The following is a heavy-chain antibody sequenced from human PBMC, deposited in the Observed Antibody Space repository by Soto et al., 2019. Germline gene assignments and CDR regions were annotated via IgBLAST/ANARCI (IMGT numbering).Heavy chain of an antibody. Sequence: SETLSLTCAVYGGSFCGYYWSWIRPPPGKGLEWIGEINHSGSTNYNPSLKSRVTISVDTSENQFSLKLSSVTAADTAVYYCARAARWLQFAHFDYWGQGTLVTVSS. CDR3: ARAARWLQFAHFDY. CDR2: INHSGST. D-gene: IGHD5-12*01. V-gene: IGHV4-34*01. J-gene: IGHJ4*02. CDR1: GGSFCGYY.